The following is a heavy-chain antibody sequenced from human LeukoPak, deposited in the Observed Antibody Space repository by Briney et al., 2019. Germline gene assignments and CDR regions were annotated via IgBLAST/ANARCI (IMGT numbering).Heavy chain of an antibody. V-gene: IGHV4-39*07. Sequence: PSETLSLTCTVSGGSISSSSYYWGWIRQPPGKGLEWIGSIYYSGSTYYNPSLKSRVTMSVDKSKNQFSLKLSSVTAADTAVYYCARSRQLAYDAFDIWGQGTMVTVSS. CDR1: GGSISSSSYY. CDR3: ARSRQLAYDAFDI. J-gene: IGHJ3*02. D-gene: IGHD6-13*01. CDR2: IYYSGST.